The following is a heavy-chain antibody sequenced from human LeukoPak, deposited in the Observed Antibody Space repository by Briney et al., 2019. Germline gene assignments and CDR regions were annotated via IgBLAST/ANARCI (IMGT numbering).Heavy chain of an antibody. V-gene: IGHV3-74*01. D-gene: IGHD2-2*01. CDR3: ARGCTSTSCYDY. J-gene: IGHJ4*02. CDR1: GFTFSDYW. Sequence: GGSLRLSCAASGFTFSDYWMHWVRQAPGKGLVWVSRIKTDGSSTSYADSVKGRFTISRDNAKKSLYLQMNSLRPEDTAVYYCARGCTSTSCYDYWGQGTLVTVSS. CDR2: IKTDGSST.